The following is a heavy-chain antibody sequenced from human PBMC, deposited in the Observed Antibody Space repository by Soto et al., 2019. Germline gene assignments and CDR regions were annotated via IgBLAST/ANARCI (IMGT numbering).Heavy chain of an antibody. V-gene: IGHV3-23*01. J-gene: IGHJ4*02. CDR3: AKWTVVVVAATRGGYFDY. D-gene: IGHD2-15*01. CDR1: GFPFSSYA. Sequence: EVQLLESGGGLVQPGGSLRLSCAASGFPFSSYAMSWVRQAPGKGLEWVSVISGSGGYTYYADSVKGRFTISRDNSKNTLYLQMNSLRAEDTAVYYCAKWTVVVVAATRGGYFDYWGQGTLVTVSS. CDR2: ISGSGGYT.